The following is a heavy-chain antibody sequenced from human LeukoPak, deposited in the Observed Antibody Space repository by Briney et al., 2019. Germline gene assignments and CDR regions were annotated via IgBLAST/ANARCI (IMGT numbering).Heavy chain of an antibody. D-gene: IGHD5-12*01. CDR1: GGSISSSSYY. CDR2: IYYSGST. J-gene: IGHJ4*02. V-gene: IGHV4-39*07. CDR3: ARARGGGYDNGPFDY. Sequence: SETLSLTCTVSGGSISSSSYYWGWIRQPPGKGLEWIGSIYYSGSTYYNPSLKSRVTTSVDTSKNQFSLKLSSVTAADTAVYYCARARGGGYDNGPFDYWGQGTLVTVSS.